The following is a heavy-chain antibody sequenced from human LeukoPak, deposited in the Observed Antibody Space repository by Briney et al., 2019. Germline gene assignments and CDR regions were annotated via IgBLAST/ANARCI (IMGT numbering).Heavy chain of an antibody. CDR2: ISGSGGST. D-gene: IGHD1-7*01. J-gene: IGHJ5*02. V-gene: IGHV3-23*01. Sequence: GGSLRLSCAASGFTFSSYAMSWVRQAPGKGLEWVSAISGSGGSTYYADSVKGRFTISRDNSKNTLYPQMNSLRAEDTAVYYCAKDRNWNYGGDWFDPWGQGTLVTVSS. CDR1: GFTFSSYA. CDR3: AKDRNWNYGGDWFDP.